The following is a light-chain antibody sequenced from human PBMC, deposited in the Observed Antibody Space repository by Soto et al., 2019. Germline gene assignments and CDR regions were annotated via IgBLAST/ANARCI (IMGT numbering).Light chain of an antibody. CDR1: SSDVGGYNY. V-gene: IGLV2-8*01. Sequence: QSALTQPPSASVSPGQSVAIPCTGTSSDVGGYNYVSWYQQHPGKAPKLMIYEVNKRPSGVPDRFSGSKSGNTASLTVSGLQAEDEADYYCSSYAGSSNVFGTGTKVTVL. J-gene: IGLJ1*01. CDR2: EVN. CDR3: SSYAGSSNV.